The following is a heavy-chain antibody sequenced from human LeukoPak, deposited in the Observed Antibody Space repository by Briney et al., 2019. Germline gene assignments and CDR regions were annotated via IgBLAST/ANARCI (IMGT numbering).Heavy chain of an antibody. CDR2: IYPGDSDT. CDR3: ARLPYYDSSGYPY. Sequence: GESLKISCKGSGYSLTSYWIGWVRQMPGKGLEWMGIIYPGDSDTRYSPSFQGQVTISADKSISTAYLQWSSLKATDTAMYYCARLPYYDSSGYPYWGQGTLVTVSS. J-gene: IGHJ4*02. D-gene: IGHD3-22*01. CDR1: GYSLTSYW. V-gene: IGHV5-51*01.